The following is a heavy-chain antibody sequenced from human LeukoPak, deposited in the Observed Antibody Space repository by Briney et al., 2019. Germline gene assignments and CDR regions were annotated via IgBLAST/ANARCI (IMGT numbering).Heavy chain of an antibody. CDR3: ARVLVYSSSLGSDY. J-gene: IGHJ4*02. D-gene: IGHD6-13*01. CDR2: INRDGSTT. V-gene: IGHV3-74*03. Sequence: GGSLRLSCAASGFTFSNYWVHWVRQAPGKGLMWVSRINRDGSTTKYADSVKGRFTVSRDNAKNTLNLQMNSLRAEDTAVYYCARVLVYSSSLGSDYWGQGTLVTVSS. CDR1: GFTFSNYW.